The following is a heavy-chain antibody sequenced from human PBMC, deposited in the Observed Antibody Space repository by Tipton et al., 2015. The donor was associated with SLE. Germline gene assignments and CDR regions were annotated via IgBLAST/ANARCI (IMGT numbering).Heavy chain of an antibody. J-gene: IGHJ4*02. CDR3: ARHGVGFWNYDY. V-gene: IGHV4-39*01. CDR2: IYYSGST. Sequence: TLSLTCTVSSGSISSSSYYWGWIRQPPGKRLEWIGNIYYSGSTYYNPSLKSRVTISVDTSKNQFSLNLSSVTAADTAVYYCARHGVGFWNYDYWGQGTLVTVSS. CDR1: SGSISSSSYY. D-gene: IGHD1-7*01.